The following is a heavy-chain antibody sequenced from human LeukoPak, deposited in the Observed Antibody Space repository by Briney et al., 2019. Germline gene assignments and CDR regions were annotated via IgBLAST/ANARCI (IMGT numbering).Heavy chain of an antibody. D-gene: IGHD1-14*01. CDR3: ARVSSPLQYNWFDP. CDR1: GYTFTAYY. J-gene: IGHJ5*02. V-gene: IGHV1-2*06. Sequence: ASVKVSRKASGYTFTAYYMHWVRQAPGQGLEWMGRINPNSGDTNYAQKFQGRVTMTRDTSISTAYMELSRLRSDDTAVYYCARVSSPLQYNWFDPWGQGTLVTVSS. CDR2: INPNSGDT.